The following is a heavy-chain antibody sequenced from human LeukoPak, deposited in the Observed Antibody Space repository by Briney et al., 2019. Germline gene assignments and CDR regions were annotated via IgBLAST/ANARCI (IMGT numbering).Heavy chain of an antibody. CDR3: ARHDRYYYDGSGHITLSFFDY. V-gene: IGHV4-39*01. Sequence: KPSETLSLTCSVSGGSISTSNYLWAWIRQPPGKGLEWIGSVYYGGSTQYNPALQSRVTISIDTSKNQFSLKLNSVTAADTAVYYCARHDRYYYDGSGHITLSFFDYWGQGTLVTVSS. CDR1: GGSISTSNYL. J-gene: IGHJ4*02. D-gene: IGHD3-22*01. CDR2: VYYGGST.